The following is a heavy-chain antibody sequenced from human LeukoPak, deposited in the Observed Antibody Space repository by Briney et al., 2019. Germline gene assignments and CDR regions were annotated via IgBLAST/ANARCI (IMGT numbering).Heavy chain of an antibody. Sequence: ASVKVSCKASGYTFTSYGISWVREAPGQGLEWMGWISAYNGNTNYAQKLQGRVTMTTDTSTSTAYMELRSLRSDDMAVYYCARVHPDMGSGSYYNYWGQGTLVTVSS. CDR3: ARVHPDMGSGSYYNY. CDR2: ISAYNGNT. CDR1: GYTFTSYG. D-gene: IGHD3-10*01. V-gene: IGHV1-18*03. J-gene: IGHJ4*02.